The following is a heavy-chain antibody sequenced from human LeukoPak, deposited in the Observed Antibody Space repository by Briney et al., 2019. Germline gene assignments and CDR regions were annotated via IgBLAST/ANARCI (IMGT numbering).Heavy chain of an antibody. CDR3: ARSQNYYGSGDY. V-gene: IGHV4-61*03. J-gene: IGHJ4*02. D-gene: IGHD3-10*01. CDR2: IYYTGKT. CDR1: GDSVSNGNYY. Sequence: PETLSLTCTVSGDSVSNGNYYWSWLRQPPGKALERIGYIYYTGKTYYNPSLEGRVTILVDTSRNHFSVKLSSVTAADTAVYYCARSQNYYGSGDYWSQGTLVTVSS.